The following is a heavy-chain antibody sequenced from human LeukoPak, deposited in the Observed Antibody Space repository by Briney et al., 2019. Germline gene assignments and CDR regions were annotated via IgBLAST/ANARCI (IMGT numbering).Heavy chain of an antibody. CDR1: GGTFSSYA. CDR2: IIPIFGTA. D-gene: IGHD3-3*01. CDR3: ARGEYYDFWSGYSSYNWFDP. V-gene: IGHV1-69*13. J-gene: IGHJ5*02. Sequence: SVKVSCKASGGTFSSYAISWVRQAPGQGLEWMGGIIPIFGTANYAQKFQGRVTITADESTSTAYMELSSLRSEDTAVYYCARGEYYDFWSGYSSYNWFDPWGQGTLVTVSS.